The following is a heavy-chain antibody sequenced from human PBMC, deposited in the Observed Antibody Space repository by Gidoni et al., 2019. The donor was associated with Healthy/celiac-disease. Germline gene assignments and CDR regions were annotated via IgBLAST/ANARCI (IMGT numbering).Heavy chain of an antibody. CDR2: VSTSGDST. V-gene: IGHV3-23*01. Sequence: EVQLLESGGDLVQPGGSLRLSCAASGFTFSNYVMSWVRQVPGKGLEWVSTVSTSGDSTYYADSVKGRFTISSDNSKNTLDLQMNSLSAEDTAIYYCAKNLDSSPYSGLIGWGPGTLVTVSS. CDR3: AKNLDSSPYSGLIG. J-gene: IGHJ4*02. D-gene: IGHD3-22*01. CDR1: GFTFSNYV.